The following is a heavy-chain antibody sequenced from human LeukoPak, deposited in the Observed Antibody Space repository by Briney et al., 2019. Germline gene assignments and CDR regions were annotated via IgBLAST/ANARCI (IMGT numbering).Heavy chain of an antibody. CDR1: GGSISSSSYY. D-gene: IGHD5-18*01. CDR3: ARGRLQLWLNRVVKNWFDP. J-gene: IGHJ5*02. CDR2: IYYSGST. V-gene: IGHV4-39*07. Sequence: PSETLSLTCTVSGGSISSSSYYWGWIRQPPGKGLEWIGSIYYSGSTYYNPSLKSRVTISVDTSKNQFSLKLSSVTAADTAVYYCARGRLQLWLNRVVKNWFDPWGQGTLVTVSS.